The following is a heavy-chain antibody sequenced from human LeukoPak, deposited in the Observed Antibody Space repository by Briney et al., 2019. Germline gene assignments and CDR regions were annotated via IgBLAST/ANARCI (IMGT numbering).Heavy chain of an antibody. V-gene: IGHV1-46*01. D-gene: IGHD3-9*01. CDR2: INPSGGST. Sequence: ASVKVSCKASGYTFTSYYMHWVRQAPGQGLEWMGIINPSGGSTSYAQKFQGRVTMTRDTSTSTVYMELSSLRSEDTAVYYCAREYYDILTGYYKGFDYWGQGTLVTVS. CDR3: AREYYDILTGYYKGFDY. J-gene: IGHJ4*02. CDR1: GYTFTSYY.